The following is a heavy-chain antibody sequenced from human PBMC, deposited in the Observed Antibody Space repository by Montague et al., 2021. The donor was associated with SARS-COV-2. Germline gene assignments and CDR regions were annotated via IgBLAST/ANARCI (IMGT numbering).Heavy chain of an antibody. CDR3: ARVVGPTSYDYYGMDV. V-gene: IGHV3-48*02. CDR1: GFTFSSYH. J-gene: IGHJ6*02. Sequence: SLRLSCAASGFTFSSYHMNWVRQAPGKGLEWVSYISSSSSTIYYADSVKGLFTISRDNAKDSLYLQMNSLSDEDTAVFYCARVVGPTSYDYYGMDVWGQGTTVTVSS. D-gene: IGHD1-26*01. CDR2: ISSSSSTI.